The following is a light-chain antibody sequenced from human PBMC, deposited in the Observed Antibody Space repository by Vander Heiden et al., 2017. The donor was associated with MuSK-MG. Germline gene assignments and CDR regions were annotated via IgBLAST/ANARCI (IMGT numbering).Light chain of an antibody. CDR2: DDS. Sequence: SYVLTQPPSVSVAPGQTATIPCGGNNIGRKSVHWYQRKPGQAPVLVVYDDSDRPSGIPERFSGSNAGNTATLTISTVEAGEEADYYCQVWDTVSDPLVVLGGGTKLTVL. CDR3: QVWDTVSDPLVV. J-gene: IGLJ2*01. V-gene: IGLV3-21*02. CDR1: NIGRKS.